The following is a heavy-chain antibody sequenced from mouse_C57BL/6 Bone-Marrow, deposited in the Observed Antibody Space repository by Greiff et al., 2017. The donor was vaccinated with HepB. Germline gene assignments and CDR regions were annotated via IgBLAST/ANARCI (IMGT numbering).Heavy chain of an antibody. CDR2: IYPGGGYT. J-gene: IGHJ2*01. Sequence: VQLQQPGAELVRPGTSVKMSCKASGYTFTNYWIGWVKQRPGHGLEWIGDIYPGGGYTNYNEKFKGKATLTADKSSSTAYMQFSSLTSEDSAVYYCARWIYTTALYYFDYWGQGTTLTVSS. CDR1: GYTFTNYW. D-gene: IGHD1-1*01. CDR3: ARWIYTTALYYFDY. V-gene: IGHV1-63*01.